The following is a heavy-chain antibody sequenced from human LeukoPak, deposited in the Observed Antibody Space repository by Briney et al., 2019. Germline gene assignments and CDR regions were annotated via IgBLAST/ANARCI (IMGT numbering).Heavy chain of an antibody. V-gene: IGHV1-18*01. CDR3: ARVNLRPIIKFFDY. J-gene: IGHJ4*02. CDR2: ISAYNGNT. Sequence: VASVKVSCKASGDTFTSYAISWVRQAPGQGLEWMGWISAYNGNTNYAQKLQGRVTLTTDTSTSTAYMELRSLRSDDTAVYYCARVNLRPIIKFFDYWGQGSLVTVSS. D-gene: IGHD5-24*01. CDR1: GDTFTSYA.